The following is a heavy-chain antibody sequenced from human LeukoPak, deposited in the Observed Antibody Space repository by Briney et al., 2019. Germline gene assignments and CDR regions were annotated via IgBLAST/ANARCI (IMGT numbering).Heavy chain of an antibody. CDR3: AKNLAS. D-gene: IGHD3-3*02. CDR1: GYTFTGHY. V-gene: IGHV1-2*06. CDR2: IHPNSGDT. Sequence: GASVKVSCKASGYTFTGHYMHWVRQAPGQGLEWMGRIHPNSGDTIYAQIFQGRVTMTRDTSVSTAYMELSSPTSGDTAVYYCAKNLASWGQGTLVTVSS. J-gene: IGHJ5*02.